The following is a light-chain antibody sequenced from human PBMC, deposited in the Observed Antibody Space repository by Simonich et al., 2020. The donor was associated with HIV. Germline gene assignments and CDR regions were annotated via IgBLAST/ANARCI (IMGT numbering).Light chain of an antibody. CDR1: QSRLHSNGYNY. CDR2: LGS. Sequence: DIVMTQSPLSLPVTPGEPASISCRSSQSRLHSNGYNYLDWFLQKPGQSPQLLIYLGSNRASGVPDRISGRGSGTDFTLKISRVEAEDVGVHYCMQALQTPMYTFGQGTKLEIK. CDR3: MQALQTPMYT. V-gene: IGKV2-28*01. J-gene: IGKJ2*01.